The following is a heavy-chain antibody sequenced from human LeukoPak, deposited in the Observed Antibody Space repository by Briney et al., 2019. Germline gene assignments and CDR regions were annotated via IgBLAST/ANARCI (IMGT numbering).Heavy chain of an antibody. CDR2: ISRGGGGK. J-gene: IGHJ4*02. D-gene: IGHD4-23*01. CDR1: GFTFRTFW. CDR3: ARDRDGKDY. Sequence: GGSLRLSCAASGFTFRTFWMSWVRQAPGKGLEWVANISRGGGGKYYVDSVKGRFSTSRNTTDTSLYLQMNRLRAEDTAVYYCARDRDGKDYWGQGTLVTVSS. V-gene: IGHV3-7*01.